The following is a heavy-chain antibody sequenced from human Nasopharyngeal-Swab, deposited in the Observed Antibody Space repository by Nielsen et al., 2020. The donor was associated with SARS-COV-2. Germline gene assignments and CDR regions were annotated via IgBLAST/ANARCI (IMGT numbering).Heavy chain of an antibody. CDR2: IRQDESEK. V-gene: IGHV3-7*03. Sequence: GESLRLSCAASGFTFSSYLMSWVRQAPEKGLECVANIRQDESEKYYVDSVEGRLTISRDNTKNSLYLQIHSLRAEDTGVYYCARVRQESISARPVVYYYYYYMDVWGKGTTVTVSS. CDR1: GFTFSSYL. J-gene: IGHJ6*03. D-gene: IGHD6-6*01. CDR3: ARVRQESISARPVVYYYYYYMDV.